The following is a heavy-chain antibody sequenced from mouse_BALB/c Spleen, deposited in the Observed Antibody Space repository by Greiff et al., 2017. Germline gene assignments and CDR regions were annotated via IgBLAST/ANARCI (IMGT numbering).Heavy chain of an antibody. D-gene: IGHD2-3*01. V-gene: IGHV1-7*01. CDR2: INPSTGYT. CDR3: ARWLLRCAMDY. CDR1: GYTFTSYW. J-gene: IGHJ4*01. Sequence: QVQLKESGAELAKPGASVKMSCKASGYTFTSYWMHWVKQRPGQGLEWIGYINPSTGYTEYNQKFKDKATLTADKSSSTAYMQLSSLTSEDSAVYYCARWLLRCAMDYWGQGTSVTVSS.